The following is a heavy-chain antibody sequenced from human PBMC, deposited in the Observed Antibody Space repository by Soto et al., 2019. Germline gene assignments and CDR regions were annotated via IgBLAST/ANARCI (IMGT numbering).Heavy chain of an antibody. Sequence: EVQLVESGGGLVQPGGSLRLSCAASGFTFSSYEMNWVRQAPGKGLEWVSYISSSGSTIYYADSVKGRFTISRDNAKNSLDLQMNSLRAEDTAVYYCARDYSNYVPPYYYYGMDVWGQGTTVTVSS. CDR2: ISSSGSTI. V-gene: IGHV3-48*03. D-gene: IGHD4-4*01. CDR1: GFTFSSYE. CDR3: ARDYSNYVPPYYYYGMDV. J-gene: IGHJ6*02.